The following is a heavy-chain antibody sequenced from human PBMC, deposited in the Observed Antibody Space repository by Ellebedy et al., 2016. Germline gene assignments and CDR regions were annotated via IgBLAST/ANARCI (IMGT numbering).Heavy chain of an antibody. V-gene: IGHV1-18*01. D-gene: IGHD2-2*01. J-gene: IGHJ6*03. CDR1: GYTFTSYG. CDR3: ARGVWVAPVVVPADFYYYYYYMDV. Sequence: ASVKVSXKASGYTFTSYGISWVRQAPGQGLEWMGWISAYNGNTNYAQKLQGRVTMTTDTSTSTAYMELRSLRSDDTAVYYCARGVWVAPVVVPADFYYYYYYMDVWGKGTTVTVSS. CDR2: ISAYNGNT.